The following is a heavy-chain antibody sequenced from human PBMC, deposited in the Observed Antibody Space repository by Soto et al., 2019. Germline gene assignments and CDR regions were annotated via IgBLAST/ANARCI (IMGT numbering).Heavy chain of an antibody. D-gene: IGHD3-22*01. V-gene: IGHV3-64*01. CDR2: ISSNGGST. Sequence: GGSLRLSCAASGFTFSSYAMHWVRQAPWKGLEYVSAISSNGGSTYYANSVKGRFTISRDNSKNTLYLQMGSLRAEDMAVYYCARGPNYYDSSGYLYDYWGQGTLVTVSS. J-gene: IGHJ4*02. CDR3: ARGPNYYDSSGYLYDY. CDR1: GFTFSSYA.